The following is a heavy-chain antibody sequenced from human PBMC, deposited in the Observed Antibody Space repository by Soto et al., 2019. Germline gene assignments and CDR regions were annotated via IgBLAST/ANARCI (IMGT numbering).Heavy chain of an antibody. CDR3: ERCSAATRFDP. V-gene: IGHV4-61*01. J-gene: IGHJ5*02. Sequence: SETLSLTCTVSGGSVSSGSYYWSWIRQPPGKGLEWIGYIYYSGSTNYNPSLKSRVTISVDTSKNQFSLKLSSVTAADTAVYYCERCSAATRFDPWGQGTMVTVS. D-gene: IGHD2-15*01. CDR1: GGSVSSGSYY. CDR2: IYYSGST.